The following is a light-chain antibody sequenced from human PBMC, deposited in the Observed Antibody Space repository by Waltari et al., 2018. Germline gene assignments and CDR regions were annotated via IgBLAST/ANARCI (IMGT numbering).Light chain of an antibody. CDR2: AVS. CDR3: SSYTTSSAPGV. J-gene: IGLJ1*01. V-gene: IGLV2-14*01. Sequence: QSALPQPASVSGSPGQSITTSCSGTDSVVGSYAFVSWYQQHPGKAPHLIIYAVSNRPSGISNRFSASKSGNTASLTISGLQAEDEADYYCSSYTTSSAPGVFGTGTRVTVL. CDR1: DSVVGSYAF.